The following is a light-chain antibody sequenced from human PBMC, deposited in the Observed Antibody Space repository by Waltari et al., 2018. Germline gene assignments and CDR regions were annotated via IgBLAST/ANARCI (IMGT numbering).Light chain of an antibody. CDR3: NCATDDNVRI. CDR2: KDT. J-gene: IGLJ2*01. CDR1: IVTNNY. Sequence: SYELTQPSSVSVSPGQTAKIPCSGDIVTNNYVRWFQQKPGRAPVLVIYKDTERPSGIPERFSGSSSETTVTLTISGAQGEDEAEYYCNCATDDNVRIFGGGTRLTVL. V-gene: IGLV3-27*01.